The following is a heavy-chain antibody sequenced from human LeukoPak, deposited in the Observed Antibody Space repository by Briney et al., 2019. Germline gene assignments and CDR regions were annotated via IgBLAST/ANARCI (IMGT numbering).Heavy chain of an antibody. V-gene: IGHV4-61*02. Sequence: PSETQSLTCTVSGGSISSGSYYWSWIRQPAGKGLEWIGRIYTSGSTNYNPSLKSRVTISVDTSKNQFSLKLSSVTAADTAVYYCAREVSGSYYVWGQGTLVTVSS. CDR1: GGSISSGSYY. J-gene: IGHJ4*02. CDR3: AREVSGSYYV. CDR2: IYTSGST. D-gene: IGHD1-26*01.